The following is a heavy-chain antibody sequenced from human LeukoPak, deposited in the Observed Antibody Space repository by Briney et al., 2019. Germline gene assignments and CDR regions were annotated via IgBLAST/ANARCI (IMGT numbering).Heavy chain of an antibody. CDR2: IGSDNKP. D-gene: IGHD3-9*01. CDR1: GFTFSAYA. Sequence: GGPLRLSCEASGFTFSAYAMTWVRQAPGKGLEWVSSIGSDNKPHYSESVKGRFAISRDNSKSMLFLQLNSLRAEDTALYYCARDHFEPGVILDYWGQGNLVTVSS. J-gene: IGHJ4*02. V-gene: IGHV3-23*01. CDR3: ARDHFEPGVILDY.